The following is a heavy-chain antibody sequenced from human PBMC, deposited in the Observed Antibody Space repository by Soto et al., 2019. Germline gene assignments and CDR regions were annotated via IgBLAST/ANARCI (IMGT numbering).Heavy chain of an antibody. D-gene: IGHD3-16*02. CDR1: GGSFSGYY. J-gene: IGHJ5*02. CDR2: INHSGSP. CDR3: ARNDGWGSYRFFWPPQA. Sequence: SETLSLTCAVYGGSFSGYYWSWIRQPPGKGLEWIGEINHSGSPNYNPSLKSRVTISVDTSKNQFSLKLSSVTAADTAVYFCARNDGWGSYRFFWPPQAWGQGTLVTVSS. V-gene: IGHV4-34*01.